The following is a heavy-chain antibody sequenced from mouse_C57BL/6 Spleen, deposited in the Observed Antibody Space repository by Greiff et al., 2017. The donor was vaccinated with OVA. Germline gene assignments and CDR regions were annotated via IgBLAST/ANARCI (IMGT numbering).Heavy chain of an antibody. CDR2: IDPSDSET. CDR3: AFIYYGYDKRPWYFDV. CDR1: GYTFTSYW. V-gene: IGHV1-52*01. Sequence: VQLQQPGAELVRPGSSVKLSCKASGYTFTSYWMHWVKQRPIQGLEWIGNIDPSDSETHYNQKFKDKATLTVDKSYSTAYMQLSSLTSENSAVYDCAFIYYGYDKRPWYFDVWGTGTTVTVSS. D-gene: IGHD2-2*01. J-gene: IGHJ1*03.